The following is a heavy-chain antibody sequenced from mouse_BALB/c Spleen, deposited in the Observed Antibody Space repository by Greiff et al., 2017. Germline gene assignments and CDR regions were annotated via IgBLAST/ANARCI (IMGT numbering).Heavy chain of an antibody. V-gene: IGHV1-77*01. CDR1: GYTFTDYY. D-gene: IGHD1-1*01. CDR3: AREGYGSSSWFAY. CDR2: IYPGSGNT. Sequence: VQLQQSGAELARPGASVKLSCKASGYTFTDYYINWVKQRTGQGLEWIGEIYPGSGNTYYNEKFKGKATLTADKSSSTAYMQLSSLTSEDSAVYFCAREGYGSSSWFAYWGQGTLVTVSA. J-gene: IGHJ3*01.